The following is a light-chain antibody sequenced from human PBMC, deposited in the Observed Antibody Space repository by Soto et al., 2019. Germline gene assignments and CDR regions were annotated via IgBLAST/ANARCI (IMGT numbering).Light chain of an antibody. J-gene: IGKJ4*01. CDR3: QQYSDSPLT. V-gene: IGKV3-20*01. CDR2: GAS. Sequence: EIVLTQSPGTLSLSPGERATLSCRASQTVRTNYLAWFQHKPGQAPRLLIYGASSRATGIPDRFSGSGSGXDXXXXXXXXXPEDFAVYFXQQYSDSPLTFGGGTKVEIK. CDR1: QTVRTNY.